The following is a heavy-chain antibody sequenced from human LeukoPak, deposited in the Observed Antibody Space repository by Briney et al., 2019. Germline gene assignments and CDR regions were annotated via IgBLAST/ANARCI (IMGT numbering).Heavy chain of an antibody. V-gene: IGHV3-15*01. CDR2: IKSKTDGGTT. CDR3: TTDPDRYRRYYFDY. J-gene: IGHJ4*02. Sequence: PGGSLRLSCAASGFTFSNAWMSWVRQAPGKGLEWVGRIKSKTDGGTTDYAAPVKGRFTIPRDDSKNTLYLQMNSLKTEDTAVYYCTTDPDRYRRYYFDYWGQGTLVTVSS. D-gene: IGHD1-1*01. CDR1: GFTFSNAW.